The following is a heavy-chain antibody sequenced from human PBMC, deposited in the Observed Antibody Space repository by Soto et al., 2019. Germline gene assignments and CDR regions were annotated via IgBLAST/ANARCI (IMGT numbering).Heavy chain of an antibody. J-gene: IGHJ4*02. D-gene: IGHD2-8*02. CDR2: ISRDGGTK. V-gene: IGHV3-30*03. CDR1: GFTVSTYG. Sequence: QVQLVESGGGVVQPGRSLRLSCAVSGFTVSTYGMHWVRQAPGKGLEWVAVISRDGGTKYYADSVKGRFTISRDNSMNTLFLEMNSLRGYDMAVYYCTGEVASGYWGQGTLVTVSS. CDR3: TGEVASGY.